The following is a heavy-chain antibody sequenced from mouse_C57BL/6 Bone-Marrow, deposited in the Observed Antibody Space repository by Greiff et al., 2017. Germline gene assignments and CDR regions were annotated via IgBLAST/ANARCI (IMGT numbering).Heavy chain of an antibody. Sequence: EVQLQQSGPELVKPGASVKISCKASGYTFTDYYMNWVKQSHGKSLEWSGDINPNNGGTSYNQKFKGKATLTVDKSSSTAYMELRSLTSEDSAVYYCARDCSYAMDYWGQGTSVTVSS. CDR1: GYTFTDYY. CDR3: ARDCSYAMDY. J-gene: IGHJ4*01. V-gene: IGHV1-26*01. CDR2: INPNNGGT.